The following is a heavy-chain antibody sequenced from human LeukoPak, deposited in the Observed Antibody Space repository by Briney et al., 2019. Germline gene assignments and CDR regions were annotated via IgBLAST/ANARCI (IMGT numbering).Heavy chain of an antibody. CDR2: INHSGST. CDR3: IPIKNCFDP. CDR1: GGSFSGYF. V-gene: IGHV4-34*01. J-gene: IGHJ5*02. D-gene: IGHD3-10*01. Sequence: PSETLSLTCAVYGGSFSGYFWRWLRRPPGEGLEWFGEINHSGSTNSNPSLKSRITLSVDTSKNQFSLRLISVYITVREAEIQIPIKNCFDPWGQGTLVTVSS.